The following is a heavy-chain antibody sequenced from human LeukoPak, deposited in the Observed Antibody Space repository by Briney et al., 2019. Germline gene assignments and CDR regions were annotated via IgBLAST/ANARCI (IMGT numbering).Heavy chain of an antibody. D-gene: IGHD2-15*01. J-gene: IGHJ4*02. CDR3: ARGCSGGSCFDY. CDR1: GGSISSYY. Sequence: TSETLSLTCTVSGGSISSYYWSWIRQPPGKGVEGGGYIYYSGRTNYNTSRKRRVTISEETSKKQFSLKMSSVKAAGTGRYNCARGCSGGSCFDYWGQGTLVTVSS. V-gene: IGHV4-59*01. CDR2: IYYSGRT.